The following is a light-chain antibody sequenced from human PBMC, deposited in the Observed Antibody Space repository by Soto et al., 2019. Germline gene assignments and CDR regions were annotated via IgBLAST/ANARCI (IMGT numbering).Light chain of an antibody. V-gene: IGLV2-23*01. CDR1: SSDIGTYNL. Sequence: QSALTQPASVSGSPGQSITISCTGTSSDIGTYNLVSWYQHHPGNAPKLMIYEATKRPSEVSSRFSGSKSGNTASLTISGLQTEDEADYYCCSYAGGSTLVFGGGTKLTVL. CDR2: EAT. CDR3: CSYAGGSTLV. J-gene: IGLJ3*02.